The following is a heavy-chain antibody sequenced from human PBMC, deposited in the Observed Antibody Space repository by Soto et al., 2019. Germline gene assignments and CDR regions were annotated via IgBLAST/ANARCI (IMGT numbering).Heavy chain of an antibody. CDR3: ALAYNWNYSLGY. V-gene: IGHV2-5*02. CDR1: GFSLSTSGVG. CDR2: IYWDDDK. J-gene: IGHJ4*02. D-gene: IGHD1-7*01. Sequence: QITLKESGPTLVKPTQTLTLTCTFSGFSLSTSGVGVGWIRQPPGKALEWLALIYWDDDKRYSPSLKSRLTITKDTSKNQVVLTMTNMDPVDTATYYCALAYNWNYSLGYWCQGTLVTVSS.